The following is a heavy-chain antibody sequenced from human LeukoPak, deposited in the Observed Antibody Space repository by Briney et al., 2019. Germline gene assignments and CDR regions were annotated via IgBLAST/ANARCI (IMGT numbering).Heavy chain of an antibody. CDR2: IYHSGST. Sequence: SETLSLTCTVSGYSISSGYYWGWIRQPPGKGLEWIGSIYHSGSTYYNPSLKSRVTISVDTSKNQFSLKLSSVTAADTAVYYCARAPAMVRGPDAFDIWGQGTMVTVSS. J-gene: IGHJ3*02. CDR3: ARAPAMVRGPDAFDI. D-gene: IGHD3-10*01. CDR1: GYSISSGYY. V-gene: IGHV4-38-2*02.